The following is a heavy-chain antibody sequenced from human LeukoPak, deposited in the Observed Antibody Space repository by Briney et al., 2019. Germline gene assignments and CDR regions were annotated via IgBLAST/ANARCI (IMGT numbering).Heavy chain of an antibody. CDR2: IIPILGIA. CDR3: ARGGSTGIFDY. D-gene: IGHD1-1*01. Sequence: SVKVSCKASGGTFSSYAISWVRQAPGQGLEWMGRIIPILGIANYAQKFQGRVTMTRDTSTSTVYLELSSLRSEDTAVYYCARGGSTGIFDYWGQGTLVTVSS. V-gene: IGHV1-69*04. CDR1: GGTFSSYA. J-gene: IGHJ4*02.